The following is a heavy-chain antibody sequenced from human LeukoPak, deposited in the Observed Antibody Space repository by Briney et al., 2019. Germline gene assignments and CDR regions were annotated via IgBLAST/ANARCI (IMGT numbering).Heavy chain of an antibody. CDR3: ARGYSGYGDTFDI. CDR2: INPNSGGT. J-gene: IGHJ3*02. V-gene: IGHV1-2*02. D-gene: IGHD5-12*01. Sequence: ASVKVSCKASGYTFTGYYMHWVRQAPGQGLEWMGWINPNSGGTNYAQKFQGRVTMTRDTSISTAYMELSRLRSGDTAVYYCARGYSGYGDTFDIWGQGTMVTVSS. CDR1: GYTFTGYY.